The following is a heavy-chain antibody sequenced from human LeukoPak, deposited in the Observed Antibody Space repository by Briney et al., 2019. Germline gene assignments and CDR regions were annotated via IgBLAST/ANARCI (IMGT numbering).Heavy chain of an antibody. V-gene: IGHV1-2*06. CDR1: AYTFTDYY. D-gene: IGHD1-26*01. Sequence: ASVKVSDKASAYTFTDYYVHWVRQAPGQGLEWMGRINPSSGDTNYAQNFQGRVTMTRDTSISTAYMELSRLRSDDTAVYYCATTSGYFYYWGQGTLVTVSS. CDR3: ATTSGYFYY. J-gene: IGHJ4*02. CDR2: INPSSGDT.